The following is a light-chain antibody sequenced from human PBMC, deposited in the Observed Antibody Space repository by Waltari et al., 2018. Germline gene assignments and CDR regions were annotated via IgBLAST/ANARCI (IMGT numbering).Light chain of an antibody. V-gene: IGKV3-20*01. CDR2: GPS. CDR3: QQYGSSPPIT. J-gene: IGKJ5*01. Sequence: EIVLTQSPGTLSLSPGERATLSCRASQSVSSSDLAWYQQKPGQAPRLLIYGPSSRATGLPDRFSGSGSGTDFTLTISRLEPEDFAVYYCQQYGSSPPITFGQGTRLEIK. CDR1: QSVSSSD.